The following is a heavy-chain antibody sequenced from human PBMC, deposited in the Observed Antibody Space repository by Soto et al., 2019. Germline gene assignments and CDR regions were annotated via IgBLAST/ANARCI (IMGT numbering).Heavy chain of an antibody. V-gene: IGHV1-18*04. CDR3: ARSEGDSSGWYARTYYFDY. J-gene: IGHJ4*02. D-gene: IGHD6-19*01. Sequence: ASVKVSCKASGYTFTSYGISWVRQAPGQGLEWMGWISAYNGNTNYAQKRQGRVTMTTDTSTSTAYMELRSLRSDDTAVYYCARSEGDSSGWYARTYYFDYWGQGTLVTVSS. CDR1: GYTFTSYG. CDR2: ISAYNGNT.